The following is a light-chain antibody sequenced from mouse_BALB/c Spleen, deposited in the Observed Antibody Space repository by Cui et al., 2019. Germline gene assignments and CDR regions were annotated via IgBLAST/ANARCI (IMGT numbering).Light chain of an antibody. Sequence: QIVLTQSPATMSASLGEEVTLTCSASSSVSYMHWYQQKSGTSPKPLIYSTSNLASGVPSRFSGSGSGTFYSLTISSVEAEDAADYYCHQWSSYPWTFGGGTKLEIK. CDR3: HQWSSYPWT. V-gene: IGKV4-80*01. J-gene: IGKJ1*01. CDR1: SSVSY. CDR2: STS.